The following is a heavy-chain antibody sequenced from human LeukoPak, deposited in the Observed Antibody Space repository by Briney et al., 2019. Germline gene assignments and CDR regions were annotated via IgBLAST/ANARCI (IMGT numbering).Heavy chain of an antibody. CDR3: ARVRQWELPTDY. Sequence: SETLSLTCTVSGGSISSSSYYWGWIRQPPGKGLEWIGSIYYSGSTYYNPSLKSRVTISVDTSKNQFSLKLSSVTAADTAVYYCARVRQWELPTDYWGQGTLVTVSS. J-gene: IGHJ4*02. D-gene: IGHD1-26*01. CDR1: GGSISSSSYY. CDR2: IYYSGST. V-gene: IGHV4-39*07.